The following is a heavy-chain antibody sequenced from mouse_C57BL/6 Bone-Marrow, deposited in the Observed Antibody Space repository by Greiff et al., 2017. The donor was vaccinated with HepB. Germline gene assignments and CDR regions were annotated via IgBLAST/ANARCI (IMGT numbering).Heavy chain of an antibody. CDR1: GFSLTSYG. CDR2: IWRGGST. Sequence: VQLHQSGPGLVQPSQSLSITCTVSGFSLTSYGVHWVRQSPGKGLEWLGVIWRGGSTDYNAAFMSRLSITKDNSKSQVFFKMNSLQADDTAIYYCAKKDYYYGSSPHYYAMDYWGQGTSVTVSS. D-gene: IGHD1-1*01. CDR3: AKKDYYYGSSPHYYAMDY. V-gene: IGHV2-5*01. J-gene: IGHJ4*01.